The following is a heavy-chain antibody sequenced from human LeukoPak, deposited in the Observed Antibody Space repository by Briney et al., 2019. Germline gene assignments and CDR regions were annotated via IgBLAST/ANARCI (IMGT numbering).Heavy chain of an antibody. V-gene: IGHV3-33*01. D-gene: IGHD5-24*01. Sequence: PGGSLRLSCAASGFTFSNYGMHWVRQAPGKGVEGGAVIRYDGSNKYYADSVRGRVTISRENSKNTLYLQMNSLRADDTAVYYCARVKVEMATIGWLAPWGQGTLVTVSS. CDR2: IRYDGSNK. CDR3: ARVKVEMATIGWLAP. CDR1: GFTFSNYG. J-gene: IGHJ5*02.